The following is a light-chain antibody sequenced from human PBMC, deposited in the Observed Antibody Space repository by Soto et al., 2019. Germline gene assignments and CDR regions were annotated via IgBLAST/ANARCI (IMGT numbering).Light chain of an antibody. CDR2: AAS. Sequence: DIQMTQSPSSLSASVGDRVTITCRASQTINKYLNWYQHKPGKPLKLLVFAASSLQTGVPTRFSGSGAGTYFTLTISNLQYEDFATYYCQQSYAIPGTFGRGTKVEIK. J-gene: IGKJ1*01. CDR3: QQSYAIPGT. V-gene: IGKV1-39*01. CDR1: QTINKY.